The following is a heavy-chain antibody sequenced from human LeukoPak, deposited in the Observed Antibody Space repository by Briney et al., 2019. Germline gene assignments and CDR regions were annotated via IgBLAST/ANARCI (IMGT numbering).Heavy chain of an antibody. J-gene: IGHJ4*02. CDR1: GFTFSTYA. D-gene: IGHD6-6*01. CDR2: ISGSGRST. V-gene: IGHV3-23*01. Sequence: PGGSLRLSCATSGFTFSTYAKTWVRQAPGKGLEWVSSISGSGRSTYYADSVKGRFTVSRDNSRNTLFLQMNSLRVEETAVYYCAKILADSSSGYWGQGTLVTVSS. CDR3: AKILADSSSGY.